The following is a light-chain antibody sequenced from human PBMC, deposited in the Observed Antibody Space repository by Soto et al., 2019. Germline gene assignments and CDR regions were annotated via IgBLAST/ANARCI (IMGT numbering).Light chain of an antibody. J-gene: IGKJ1*01. Sequence: EIVLTQSPGTLSLSPGERATLSCRASQSVYNNYLAWYQHKPGQAPRPLIYAASSRATGIPDRFSGSGSGTDFTLTISRLEPEDFAVYYCQPYGTSSWTFGQGTKVDIK. CDR1: QSVYNNY. CDR3: QPYGTSSWT. V-gene: IGKV3-20*01. CDR2: AAS.